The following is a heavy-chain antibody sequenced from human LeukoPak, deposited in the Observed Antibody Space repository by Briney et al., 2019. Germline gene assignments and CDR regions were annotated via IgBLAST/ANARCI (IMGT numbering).Heavy chain of an antibody. CDR1: GFIFRNFA. V-gene: IGHV3-30*14. CDR2: ISFDGNIK. J-gene: IGHJ5*02. Sequence: GGSLRLSCSASGFIFRNFAMHWVRQAPGKGLEWLTVISFDGNIKLYADSLKGRITISRDNSNNTLYLQMTSLRPEDTGIYYCARGAYQMVINWLDPWGQGTLVTVSS. CDR3: ARGAYQMVINWLDP. D-gene: IGHD3-22*01.